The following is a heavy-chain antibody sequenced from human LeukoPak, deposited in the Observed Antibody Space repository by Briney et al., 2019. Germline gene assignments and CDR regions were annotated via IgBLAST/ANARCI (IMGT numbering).Heavy chain of an antibody. D-gene: IGHD2-8*02. CDR1: AFSFNTYG. V-gene: IGHV3-30*02. J-gene: IGHJ6*03. CDR3: AILAHYYYYMNV. Sequence: GGSLRLSCATSAFSFNTYGMHWVRQAPGKGLQWVAFIRYNGNDQYYADSVKGRFTISRDNSKNTVFLQMNSLRIEDTAMYYCAILAHYYYYMNVWGKGTTVTVSS. CDR2: IRYNGNDQ.